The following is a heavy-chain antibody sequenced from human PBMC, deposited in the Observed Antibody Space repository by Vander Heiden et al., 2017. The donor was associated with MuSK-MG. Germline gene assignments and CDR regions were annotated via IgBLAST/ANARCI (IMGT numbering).Heavy chain of an antibody. V-gene: IGHV3-21*01. Sequence: EVQLVESGGGLVKPGGSLRLSCAASGFTFSSYSMNWVRQAPGKGLEWVSSISSTSSPMYYADSVKGRFTISRDNAKNSLYLQMNSLRAEDTAVYYCARDPRHGFDAFDIWGQGTMVTVSS. CDR3: ARDPRHGFDAFDI. J-gene: IGHJ3*02. CDR1: GFTFSSYS. CDR2: ISSTSSPM. D-gene: IGHD4-17*01.